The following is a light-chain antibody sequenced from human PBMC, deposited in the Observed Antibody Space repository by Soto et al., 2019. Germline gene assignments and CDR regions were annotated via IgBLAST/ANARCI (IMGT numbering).Light chain of an antibody. CDR3: SSYAASNDLGV. CDR1: SSDVGGYNY. V-gene: IGLV2-8*01. Sequence: QSVLTQPPSASGSPGQSVTISCTGTSSDVGGYNYVSWYQQHPGKAPKLIIYEVNKRPSGVPDRFSASKSGNTASLTVSGLQPEDEADYYCSSYAASNDLGVFGTGTKVTVL. J-gene: IGLJ1*01. CDR2: EVN.